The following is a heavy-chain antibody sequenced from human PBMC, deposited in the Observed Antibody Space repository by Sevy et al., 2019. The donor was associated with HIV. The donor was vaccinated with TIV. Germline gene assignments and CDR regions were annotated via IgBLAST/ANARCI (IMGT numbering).Heavy chain of an antibody. Sequence: GGSLRLSCAASGFTFSSYSMNWVRQAPGKGLEWVSSISSSSSHIYYADSVKGRFTISRDNAKNSLYLQMNSLRAEDTAVYYCASANDYYDSSGNWFDPWGQGTLVTVSS. CDR1: GFTFSSYS. CDR2: ISSSSSHI. V-gene: IGHV3-21*01. D-gene: IGHD3-22*01. J-gene: IGHJ5*02. CDR3: ASANDYYDSSGNWFDP.